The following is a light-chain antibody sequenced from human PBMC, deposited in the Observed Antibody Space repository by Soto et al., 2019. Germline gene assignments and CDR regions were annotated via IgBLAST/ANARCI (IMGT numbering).Light chain of an antibody. J-gene: IGKJ1*01. CDR2: DAS. V-gene: IGKV1-5*01. CDR1: QSISSW. CDR3: QQYNSYST. Sequence: DILMTQSPSTLSASVGDRVTITCRASQSISSWLAWYQQKPGKAPKLLIYDASSLESGVPSRFSGSGSGTEFTLTISSLQPDDFATYYCQQYNSYSTFGHGTKVEIK.